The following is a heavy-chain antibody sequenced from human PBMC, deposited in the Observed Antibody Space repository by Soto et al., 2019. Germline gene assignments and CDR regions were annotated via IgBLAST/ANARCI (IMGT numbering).Heavy chain of an antibody. J-gene: IGHJ3*02. CDR3: ARDRGDGGLGDVDI. V-gene: IGHV1-18*01. CDR2: ISAFNGDT. CDR1: GYTFSSYG. Sequence: QVQLVQSGAEVKKPGASVKVSCKASGYTFSSYGIIWVRQAPGQGLEWMGWISAFNGDTNSARELQGRVTMTTDTSTNTAYMELRSLRSDDTAVYYCARDRGDGGLGDVDIWGQGTMVTVSS. D-gene: IGHD3-16*01.